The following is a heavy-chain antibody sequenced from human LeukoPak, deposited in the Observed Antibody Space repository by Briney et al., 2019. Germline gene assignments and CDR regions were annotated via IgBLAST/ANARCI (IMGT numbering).Heavy chain of an antibody. CDR1: GGTFSSYA. Sequence: SSVKVSCKASGGTFSSYAISWVRQAPGQGLEWMGGIIPIFGTANYAQKFQGRVTITADESTSTAYMELSSLRSEDTAVYYCARQVVPAAMSWFDPWGQGTLVTVSS. J-gene: IGHJ5*02. CDR2: IIPIFGTA. V-gene: IGHV1-69*13. D-gene: IGHD2-2*01. CDR3: ARQVVPAAMSWFDP.